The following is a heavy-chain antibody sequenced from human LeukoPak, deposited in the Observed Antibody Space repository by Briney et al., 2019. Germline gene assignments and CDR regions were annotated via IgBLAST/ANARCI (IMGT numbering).Heavy chain of an antibody. CDR1: GFTFSNAW. Sequence: GGSLRLSCVASGFTFSNAWMSWVRQAPGKGLEWVGRIKSKTDGGTTDYAAPVKGRFTISRDDSKNTLYLQMNSLKTEDTAVYYCTTDLESNYLLFDYWGQGTLVTVSS. CDR2: IKSKTDGGTT. V-gene: IGHV3-15*01. D-gene: IGHD4-11*01. J-gene: IGHJ4*02. CDR3: TTDLESNYLLFDY.